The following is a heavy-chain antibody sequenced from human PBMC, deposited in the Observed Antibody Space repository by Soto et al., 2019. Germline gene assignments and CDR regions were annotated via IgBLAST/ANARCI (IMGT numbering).Heavy chain of an antibody. Sequence: QVQLVQSGAEVKKPGSSVKVSCKASGGTFSSYAISWVRQAPGQGLEWMGGIIPIFGTANYAQKFQGRVTITADESTSTGYMELSSLRSEDTAVYYCAREGIVVVPAAIHYGMDVWGQGTTVTVSS. CDR1: GGTFSSYA. D-gene: IGHD2-2*02. CDR3: AREGIVVVPAAIHYGMDV. J-gene: IGHJ6*02. CDR2: IIPIFGTA. V-gene: IGHV1-69*01.